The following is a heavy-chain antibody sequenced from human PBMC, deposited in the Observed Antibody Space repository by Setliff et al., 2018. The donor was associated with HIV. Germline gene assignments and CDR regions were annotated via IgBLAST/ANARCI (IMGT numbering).Heavy chain of an antibody. CDR1: GGTFSSYA. D-gene: IGHD3-16*01. J-gene: IGHJ4*02. Sequence: VKVSCKASGGTFSSYAISWVRQAPGQGLEWMGGIFPILGIANYAQRFQGRVTITADKSTNTAYMDLSSLRSEDTAVYYCARPTGGSLGDYFDYWGQGTLVTVSS. CDR2: IFPILGIA. V-gene: IGHV1-69*10. CDR3: ARPTGGSLGDYFDY.